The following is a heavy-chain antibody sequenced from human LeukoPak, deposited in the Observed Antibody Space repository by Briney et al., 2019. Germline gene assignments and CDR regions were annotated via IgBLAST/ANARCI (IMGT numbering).Heavy chain of an antibody. V-gene: IGHV4-4*07. CDR3: ARSVGATGVNYFDY. Sequence: SETLSLTCTVSGGSISSYYWSWIRQPAGKGLEWIGRIYTSGSTNYNPSLKSRVTISVDTSKNQFSLKLSSVTAADTAVYYCARSVGATGVNYFDYWGQGTLVTVSS. CDR1: GGSISSYY. CDR2: IYTSGST. J-gene: IGHJ4*02. D-gene: IGHD1-26*01.